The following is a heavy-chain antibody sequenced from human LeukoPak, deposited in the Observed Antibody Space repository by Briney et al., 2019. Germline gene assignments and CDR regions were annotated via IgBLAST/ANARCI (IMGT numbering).Heavy chain of an antibody. CDR1: GFTFSRYW. CDR2: IHEDGGEK. CDR3: ARTLRLNTPRAFDV. V-gene: IGHV3-7*05. J-gene: IGHJ3*01. Sequence: GGSLILSCVVSGFTFSRYWMEWVRQTPGKGLEWVANIHEDGGEKYYVDSVRGRFTISRDNTKNSLYLQMNFLRAEDTAVYFCARTLRLNTPRAFDVWGQGTVVTVSS. D-gene: IGHD2-2*02.